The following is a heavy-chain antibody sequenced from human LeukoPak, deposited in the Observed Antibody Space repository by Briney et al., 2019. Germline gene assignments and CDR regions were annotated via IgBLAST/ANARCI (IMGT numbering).Heavy chain of an antibody. CDR3: ARDSPFEWHVFGDSFDI. D-gene: IGHD3-9*01. CDR2: MHHSGSA. V-gene: IGHV4-59*01. CDR1: GGSISSYY. Sequence: PSETLSLTCTVSGGSISSYYWSWIRRSPGKGLEWIGFMHHSGSANSNPSLRSRVTISMDTSKDQFSLKMSSVTAADTAVYYCARDSPFEWHVFGDSFDIWGQGTVVTVSS. J-gene: IGHJ3*02.